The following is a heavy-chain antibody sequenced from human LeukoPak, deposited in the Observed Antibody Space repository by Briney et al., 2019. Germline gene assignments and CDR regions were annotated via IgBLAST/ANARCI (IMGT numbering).Heavy chain of an antibody. CDR3: ARVSGNSGYGLFDY. Sequence: LETLPLTRTVSGGSISSYFWSWIRQPAGKGLEWIGRIYTSGSTNYNPSLKSRVTMPVDTSKNQYSLKLSSVTAADTAVYYCARVSGNSGYGLFDYWGQGTLVTVSS. CDR2: IYTSGST. J-gene: IGHJ4*02. D-gene: IGHD5-12*01. CDR1: GGSISSYF. V-gene: IGHV4-4*07.